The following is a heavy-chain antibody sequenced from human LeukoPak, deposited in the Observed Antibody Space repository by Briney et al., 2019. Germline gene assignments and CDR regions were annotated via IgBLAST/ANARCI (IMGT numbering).Heavy chain of an antibody. CDR1: GFTFDDYA. Sequence: GRPLRLSCAASGFTFDDYAMHWVRQAPGKGLEWVSGISWNSGSIGYADSVKGRFTISRDNAKNSLYLQMNSLRAEDTALYYCAKDSSGGDYDTFDYWGQGTLVTVSS. D-gene: IGHD4-17*01. J-gene: IGHJ4*02. CDR3: AKDSSGGDYDTFDY. CDR2: ISWNSGSI. V-gene: IGHV3-9*01.